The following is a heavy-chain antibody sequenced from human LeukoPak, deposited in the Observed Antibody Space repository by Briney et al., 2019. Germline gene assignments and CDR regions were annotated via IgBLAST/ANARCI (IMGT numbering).Heavy chain of an antibody. V-gene: IGHV4-34*01. CDR2: INHSGST. J-gene: IGHJ2*01. CDR1: GGSFSGYY. CDR3: ARRIAPYYGDYGWYFDL. Sequence: SETLSLTCAVYGGSFSGYYWSWIRQPPGKGLEWIGEINHSGSTNYNPSLKSRVAISVDTSKNQFSLKLSSVTAADTAVYYCARRIAPYYGDYGWYFDLWGRGTLVTVSS. D-gene: IGHD4-17*01.